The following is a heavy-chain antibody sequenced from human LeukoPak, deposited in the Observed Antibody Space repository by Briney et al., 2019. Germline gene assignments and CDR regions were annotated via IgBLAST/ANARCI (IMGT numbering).Heavy chain of an antibody. J-gene: IGHJ4*02. CDR3: TRAHPSLWFGEPQPNYFDY. Sequence: GGSLRLSCAASGFTFSSYEMNWVRQAPGKGLEWVSSISSSGSTIYYADSVKGRFTISRDNAKNSLYLQMNSLRAEDTAVYCCTRAHPSLWFGEPQPNYFDYWGQGTLVTVSS. CDR1: GFTFSSYE. CDR2: ISSSGSTI. V-gene: IGHV3-48*03. D-gene: IGHD3-10*01.